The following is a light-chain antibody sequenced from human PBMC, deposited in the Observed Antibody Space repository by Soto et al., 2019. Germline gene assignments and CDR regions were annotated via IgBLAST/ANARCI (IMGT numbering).Light chain of an antibody. J-gene: IGKJ2*01. V-gene: IGKV3-20*01. Sequence: EIVLTQSPGTLSLSPGERATLSCRASQSVSNSYLAWYQQKPGQAPRLLIYGASSRATGIPDRFSGSGSGTDFTLTISRLEPEDCAVYYCQQYGSLLYTFGQGTKLEIK. CDR3: QQYGSLLYT. CDR2: GAS. CDR1: QSVSNSY.